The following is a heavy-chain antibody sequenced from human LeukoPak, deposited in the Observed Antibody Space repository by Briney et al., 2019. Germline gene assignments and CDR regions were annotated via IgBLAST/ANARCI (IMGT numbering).Heavy chain of an antibody. Sequence: SSETLSLTCTVSGGSISTYYWSWIRQPPGKGLEWIAYIHYSGSTNYNPSLRSRVTISVDTSKNQFSLKLSSVTAADTAVYYCARGLTSSDWYFDLWGRGTLVTVSS. CDR2: IHYSGST. V-gene: IGHV4-59*01. CDR1: GGSISTYY. CDR3: ARGLTSSDWYFDL. J-gene: IGHJ2*01. D-gene: IGHD4/OR15-4a*01.